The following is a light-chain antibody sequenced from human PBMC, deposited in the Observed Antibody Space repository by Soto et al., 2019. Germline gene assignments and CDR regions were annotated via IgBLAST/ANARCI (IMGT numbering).Light chain of an antibody. CDR1: QSVRTN. CDR2: GAS. Sequence: EIVMTQSPATLSVSPGERATLSCRASQSVRTNLAWYQQKPGHAPRLLIHGASTRPTGVPARFSGSGSGTEFTLTISSLQSEDFAVYYCQQYDNWPPLTFGGGTKVEIK. J-gene: IGKJ4*01. V-gene: IGKV3-15*01. CDR3: QQYDNWPPLT.